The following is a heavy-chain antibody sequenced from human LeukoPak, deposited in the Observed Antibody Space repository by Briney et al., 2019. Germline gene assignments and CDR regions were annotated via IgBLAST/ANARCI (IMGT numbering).Heavy chain of an antibody. Sequence: ASVKVSCKASGYIFTKYGFTWVRQAPGQGLAWMGWISAYDGYTNHAQKFQGRVTMTTDSSTTTAYMELRSLRSDDTAVYYCARVSGSIVARLAWFDSWGQGTLVTVSS. D-gene: IGHD6-6*01. CDR3: ARVSGSIVARLAWFDS. V-gene: IGHV1-18*01. CDR2: ISAYDGYT. J-gene: IGHJ5*01. CDR1: GYIFTKYG.